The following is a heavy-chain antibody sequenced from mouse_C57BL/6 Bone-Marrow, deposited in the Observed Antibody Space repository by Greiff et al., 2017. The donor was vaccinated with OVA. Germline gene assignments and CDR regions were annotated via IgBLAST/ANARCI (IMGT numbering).Heavy chain of an antibody. Sequence: QVQLQQSGAELVRPGASVTLSCKASGYTFTDYEMHWVKQTPVHGLEWIGAIDPETGGTAYNQKFKGKAILTADKSSSTAYMELRSLTSEASAVYYCTRGGYYYAMDYWGQVTSVTVSS. J-gene: IGHJ4*01. CDR2: IDPETGGT. CDR3: TRGGYYYAMDY. V-gene: IGHV1-15*01. D-gene: IGHD2-2*01. CDR1: GYTFTDYE.